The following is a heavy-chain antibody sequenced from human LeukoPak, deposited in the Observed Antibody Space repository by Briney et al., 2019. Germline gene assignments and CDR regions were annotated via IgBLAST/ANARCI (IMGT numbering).Heavy chain of an antibody. J-gene: IGHJ4*02. D-gene: IGHD5-12*01. CDR1: AGSISSSSYY. V-gene: IGHV4-39*01. CDR2: IYYSGST. Sequence: PSETLSLTCTVSAGSISSSSYYWGWIRQPPGKGLEWIGSIYYSGSTYYNPSLKSRVTISVDTSKNQFSLKLSSVTAADTAVYYCARRDIVATHYFDYWGQGTLVTVSS. CDR3: ARRDIVATHYFDY.